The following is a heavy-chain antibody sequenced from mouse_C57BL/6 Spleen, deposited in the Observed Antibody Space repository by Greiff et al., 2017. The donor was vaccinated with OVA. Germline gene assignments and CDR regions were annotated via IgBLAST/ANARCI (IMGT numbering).Heavy chain of an antibody. V-gene: IGHV1-80*01. CDR1: GYAFSSYW. Sequence: VQLQQSGAELVKPGASVKISCKASGYAFSSYWMNWVKQRPGKGLEWIGQIYPGDGDTNYNGKFKGKATLTADKSSSTAYMQLSSLTSEDSAVYFCARDDYDGRVADYWGQGTTLTVSS. CDR3: ARDDYDGRVADY. CDR2: IYPGDGDT. D-gene: IGHD2-4*01. J-gene: IGHJ2*01.